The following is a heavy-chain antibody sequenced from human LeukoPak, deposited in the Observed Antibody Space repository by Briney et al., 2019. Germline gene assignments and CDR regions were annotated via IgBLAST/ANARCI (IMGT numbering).Heavy chain of an antibody. J-gene: IGHJ4*02. D-gene: IGHD4-11*01. V-gene: IGHV3-21*05. Sequence: GGSLRLSCAASGFTFSSYGMHWVRQAPGKGLEWVSYISSSGSSIYYADSVKGRFTISRDNAKNSLYLQMNSLRAEDTAVYYCARDSLQSTNWGQGTLVTVSS. CDR1: GFTFSSYG. CDR2: ISSSGSSI. CDR3: ARDSLQSTN.